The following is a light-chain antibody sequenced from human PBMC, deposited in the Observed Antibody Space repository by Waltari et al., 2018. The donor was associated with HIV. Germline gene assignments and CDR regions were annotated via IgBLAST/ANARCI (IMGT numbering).Light chain of an antibody. J-gene: IGLJ2*01. Sequence: SYGLTQPPSVSVSPGQTARITCSGDTFSTEYGYWYQQKPGQAPVLLIYRDKERSSGIPKRFSGSSSGTTVTLAISGVQAEDEADYYCLSSDSRGVHKFFGGGTKLTVL. CDR3: LSSDSRGVHKF. V-gene: IGLV3-25*03. CDR2: RDK. CDR1: TFSTEY.